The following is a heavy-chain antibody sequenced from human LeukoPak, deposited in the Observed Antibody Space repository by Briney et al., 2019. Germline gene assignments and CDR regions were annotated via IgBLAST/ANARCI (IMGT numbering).Heavy chain of an antibody. J-gene: IGHJ4*02. V-gene: IGHV3-30*03. CDR1: GFTFSSYG. CDR2: ISYDGSNK. Sequence: GGSLRLSCAASGFTFSSYGMHWVRQAPGKGLEWVAVISYDGSNKYYADSVKGRFTISRDNSKNTLYLQMNSLRAEDTAVYYCARVGSSGWYLNWGQGTLVTVSS. CDR3: ARVGSSGWYLN. D-gene: IGHD6-19*01.